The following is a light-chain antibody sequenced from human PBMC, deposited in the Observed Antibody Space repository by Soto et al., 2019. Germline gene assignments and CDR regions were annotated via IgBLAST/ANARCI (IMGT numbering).Light chain of an antibody. V-gene: IGKV2-28*01. Sequence: DIVMTQSPLSLPVTPGEPASISCMSSRSLLHSNGYNYLDWYLQXPGQSPXLLIYLGSNRASGVPDRFSGSGSGTDSTLKIRRVEAEDVGVDYCMHPLQSWTFGQGTKVDIK. J-gene: IGKJ1*01. CDR1: RSLLHSNGYNY. CDR2: LGS. CDR3: MHPLQSWT.